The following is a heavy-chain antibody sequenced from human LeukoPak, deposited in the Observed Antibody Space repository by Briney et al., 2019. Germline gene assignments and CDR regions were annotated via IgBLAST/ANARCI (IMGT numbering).Heavy chain of an antibody. D-gene: IGHD6-19*01. CDR2: IKEREKT. CDR1: GGTLSGYY. Sequence: SETLSLTCAVYGGTLSGYYWSWIRQPPGKGLEWIGEIKEREKTNYNPSLKSRVTISIDTSKSQFSMRLNSVTAADTALYYCARCDSGGWFFDSWGQGALVTVSS. V-gene: IGHV4-34*01. J-gene: IGHJ5*01. CDR3: ARCDSGGWFFDS.